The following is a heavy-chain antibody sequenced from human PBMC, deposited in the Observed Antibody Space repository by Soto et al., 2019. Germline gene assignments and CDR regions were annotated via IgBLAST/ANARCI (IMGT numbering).Heavy chain of an antibody. D-gene: IGHD3-10*01. V-gene: IGHV4-31*03. CDR3: ARDLRYGSESYYAHSYFDY. J-gene: IGHJ4*02. Sequence: KPSETLSLTCTVSGGSISSGGYYWSWIRQHPGKGLEWIGYIYYSGSTYYNPSLKSRVTISVDTSKNQFSLKLSSVTAADTAVYYCARDLRYGSESYYAHSYFDYWGQGTLVTVSS. CDR2: IYYSGST. CDR1: GGSISSGGYY.